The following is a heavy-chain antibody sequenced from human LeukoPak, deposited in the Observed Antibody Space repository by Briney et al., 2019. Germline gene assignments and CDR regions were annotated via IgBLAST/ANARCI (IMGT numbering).Heavy chain of an antibody. J-gene: IGHJ4*02. CDR3: ARDDSSRDLY. CDR2: ISAYNGNT. Sequence: EASVTVSCKASGYTFISYGITWVRQAPGQGLEWMGWISAYNGNTNYTQKFQGRVTMTTDTSTSTAYMGLRSLRSDDTAVYYCARDDSSRDLYWGQGTLVTVSS. V-gene: IGHV1-18*01. D-gene: IGHD6-13*01. CDR1: GYTFISYG.